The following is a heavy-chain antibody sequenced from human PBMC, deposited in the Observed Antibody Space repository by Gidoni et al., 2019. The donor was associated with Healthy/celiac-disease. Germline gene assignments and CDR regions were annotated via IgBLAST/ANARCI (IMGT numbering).Heavy chain of an antibody. Sequence: EVQLLESGGGLVQPGGSLRLSCAASGFTFRSYAMSWVRQAPGKGLEWFSAISGSGGGTYYADSVKGRFTISRDNSKNTLYLQMNSLRAEDTAIYYCAKAYSSSWQIAEYFQHWGQGTLVTVSS. D-gene: IGHD6-13*01. CDR1: GFTFRSYA. V-gene: IGHV3-23*01. J-gene: IGHJ1*01. CDR3: AKAYSSSWQIAEYFQH. CDR2: ISGSGGGT.